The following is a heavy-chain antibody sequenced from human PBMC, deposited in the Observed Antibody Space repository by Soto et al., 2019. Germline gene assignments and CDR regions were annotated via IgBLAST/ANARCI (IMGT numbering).Heavy chain of an antibody. V-gene: IGHV3-11*01. J-gene: IGHJ4*02. D-gene: IGHD3-22*01. CDR3: AKLADYSSGYSDY. CDR1: GFTFSDYY. CDR2: ISSSSSTI. Sequence: PGGSLRLSCAASGFTFSDYYMSWIRQAPGKGLEWVSYISSSSSTIYYADSVKGRFTISRDNAKNSLYLQMNSLRAEDAAVYYCAKLADYSSGYSDYWGKGTLVTVSS.